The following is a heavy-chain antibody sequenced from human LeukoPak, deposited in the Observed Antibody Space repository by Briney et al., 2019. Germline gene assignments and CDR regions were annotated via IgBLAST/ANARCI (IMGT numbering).Heavy chain of an antibody. CDR3: ARRVTSSSSRPFDY. J-gene: IGHJ4*02. CDR2: ISGSGGST. D-gene: IGHD6-6*01. Sequence: GGSLRLSCAASGFTFSSYAMSWVRQAPGKGLEWVSAISGSGGSTYYADSVKGRFTISRDNAKNSLYLQMNSLRAEDTAVYYCARRVTSSSSRPFDYWGQGTLVTVSS. CDR1: GFTFSSYA. V-gene: IGHV3-23*01.